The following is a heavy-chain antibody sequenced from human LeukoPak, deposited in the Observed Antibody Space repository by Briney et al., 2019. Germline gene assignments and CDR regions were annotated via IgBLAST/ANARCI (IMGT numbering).Heavy chain of an antibody. D-gene: IGHD3-10*01. CDR3: AKGYYGSGSYGWFDY. Sequence: GGSLRLSCGASGFTFSSSAMNWVRQAPGKGLEWVSTISGSGDRTYYADSVKGRFTISRDNSKNTLFLQMNSLRAEDTAVYYCAKGYYGSGSYGWFDYWGQGTLVTVSS. J-gene: IGHJ4*02. V-gene: IGHV3-23*01. CDR2: ISGSGDRT. CDR1: GFTFSSSA.